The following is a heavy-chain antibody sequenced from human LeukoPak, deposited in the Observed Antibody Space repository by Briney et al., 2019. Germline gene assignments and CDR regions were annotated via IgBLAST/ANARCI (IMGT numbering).Heavy chain of an antibody. CDR2: ISSSSSYI. D-gene: IGHD2-15*01. Sequence: GGSLRLSCAASGFTFSSYSMNWVRQAPGKGLEWVSSISSSSSYIYYADSVKGRFTISRDNAKNSLYLQMNSLRAEDTAVYCCASDMRRGGSKNWFDPRGQGTLVTVSS. CDR3: ASDMRRGGSKNWFDP. V-gene: IGHV3-21*01. J-gene: IGHJ5*02. CDR1: GFTFSSYS.